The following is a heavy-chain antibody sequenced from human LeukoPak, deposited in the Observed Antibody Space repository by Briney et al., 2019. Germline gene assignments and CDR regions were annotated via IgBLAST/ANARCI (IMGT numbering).Heavy chain of an antibody. CDR1: GFTFSSYA. CDR2: ISGSGGST. D-gene: IGHD6-13*01. Sequence: GGSLRLFCAASGFTFSSYAMTWVRQAPGKGLEWVSAISGSGGSTYYADSVKGRFSISRDNSQSTLYLQMNSLRAEDAAVYYCAKGVITAAGTHFDLWGRGTLVTVSS. J-gene: IGHJ2*01. V-gene: IGHV3-23*01. CDR3: AKGVITAAGTHFDL.